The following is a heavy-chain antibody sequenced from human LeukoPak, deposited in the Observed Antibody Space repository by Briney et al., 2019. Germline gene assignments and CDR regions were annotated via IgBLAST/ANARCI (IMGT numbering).Heavy chain of an antibody. CDR2: ISANNPNT. D-gene: IGHD2-15*01. CDR1: GYTFTSFG. Sequence: GASVKVSCKASGYTFTSFGISWVRQAPGQGLGWMGWISANNPNTDYAPKFQGRVTMTTDTSTSTAYMELRSLRSDDTAVFYCARAQYCSRGNCYDLDYWGQGTLVTVSS. J-gene: IGHJ4*02. CDR3: ARAQYCSRGNCYDLDY. V-gene: IGHV1-18*01.